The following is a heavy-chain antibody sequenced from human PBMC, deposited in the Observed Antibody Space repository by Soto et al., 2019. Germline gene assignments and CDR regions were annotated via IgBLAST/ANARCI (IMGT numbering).Heavy chain of an antibody. D-gene: IGHD3-3*01. CDR1: GYTFTSYD. Sequence: QVQLVQSGAEVKKPGASVKVSCKASGYTFTSYDINWVRQATGQGLEWMGWMNPNSGNTGYAQKFQGRVTMTRNTSISTAYMELSSLRSEDTAVYYCARNAITMWEYYFDYWGQGTLVTVSS. V-gene: IGHV1-8*01. CDR2: MNPNSGNT. J-gene: IGHJ4*02. CDR3: ARNAITMWEYYFDY.